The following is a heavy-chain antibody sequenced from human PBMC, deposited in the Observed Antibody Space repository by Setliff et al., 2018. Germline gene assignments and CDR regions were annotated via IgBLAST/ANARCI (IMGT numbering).Heavy chain of an antibody. J-gene: IGHJ4*02. CDR2: VYYSGYT. Sequence: SETLSLTCNVSGGSVSSTSHYWGWIRQPPGKGMEWIGSVYYSGYTYYSPSLQSRVTISVDMSKNQFSMKLTSVTAADTAVYYCARVRLEDGYTEYYFDYWGQGTLVTAPQ. CDR3: ARVRLEDGYTEYYFDY. CDR1: GGSVSSTSHY. V-gene: IGHV4-39*07. D-gene: IGHD5-12*01.